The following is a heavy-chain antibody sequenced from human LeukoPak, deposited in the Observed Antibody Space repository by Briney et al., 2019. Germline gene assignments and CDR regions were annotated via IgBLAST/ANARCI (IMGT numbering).Heavy chain of an antibody. J-gene: IGHJ5*01. CDR3: AKRGEYSDRYGRYFFES. CDR1: GFTFSKYA. Sequence: GGSLRLSCAASGFTFSKYAMNWVRQAPGKGLELVSGISASATDTYYAASVKDRFTVSRENSKDALFLQMNGLRVADTAVYYCAKRGEYSDRYGRYFFESWGQGTLVTVSS. D-gene: IGHD5-12*01. CDR2: ISASATDT. V-gene: IGHV3-23*01.